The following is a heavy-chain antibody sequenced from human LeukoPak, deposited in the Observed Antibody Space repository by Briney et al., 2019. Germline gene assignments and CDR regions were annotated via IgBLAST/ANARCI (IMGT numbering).Heavy chain of an antibody. Sequence: SGPPLVNPTQTLTLTCTFSGFSLSTSGMCVSWIRQPPGKALEWLARIDWDDDEYYNTSLKTRLTTSKDASKNQVVLTMTNMDPVDTATYYCARMYITRVDVWGQGTTVTVSS. CDR2: IDWDDDE. D-gene: IGHD1-20*01. V-gene: IGHV2-70*11. J-gene: IGHJ6*02. CDR3: ARMYITRVDV. CDR1: GFSLSTSGMC.